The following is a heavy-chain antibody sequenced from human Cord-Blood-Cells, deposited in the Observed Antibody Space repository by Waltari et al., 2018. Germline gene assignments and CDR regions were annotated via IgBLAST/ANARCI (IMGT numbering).Heavy chain of an antibody. CDR1: GFPFGSNA. Sequence: VQLLESGEGWVRPGGSLGLSCAASGFPFGSNAMSWVRKAPGRGLEWVSAISGSGGSTYYADSVKGRFTISRDNSKNTLYLQMNSLRAEDTAVYYCAKDLNSGYSSGWYAFDIWGQGTMVTVSS. CDR2: ISGSGGST. J-gene: IGHJ3*02. CDR3: AKDLNSGYSSGWYAFDI. D-gene: IGHD6-19*01. V-gene: IGHV3-23*01.